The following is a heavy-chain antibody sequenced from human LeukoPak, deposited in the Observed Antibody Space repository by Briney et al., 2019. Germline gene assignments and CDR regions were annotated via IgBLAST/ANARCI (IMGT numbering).Heavy chain of an antibody. CDR3: ARAGDGYTFFY. Sequence: GSPRLSCAASGFTFSGYWMLWVPQAPRQGLEWVSSISSSSSYLYYADAYEGRFTISRDNAKNSLYLQMNSLRAEDTAVYYCARAGDGYTFFYRGQATPATVSS. J-gene: IGHJ4*02. CDR1: GFTFSGYW. CDR2: ISSSSSYL. V-gene: IGHV3-21*01. D-gene: IGHD5-24*01.